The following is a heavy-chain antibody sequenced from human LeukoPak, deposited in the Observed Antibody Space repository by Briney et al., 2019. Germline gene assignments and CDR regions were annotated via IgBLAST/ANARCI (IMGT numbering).Heavy chain of an antibody. CDR3: ATWRWNYDSTRFDP. J-gene: IGHJ5*02. Sequence: ASVKVSCKASGYTFTSYYVHWVRQAPGQGLEWMGIINPSGDSTSYAQKFQGRVTMTEDTSTDTAYMELSSLRSEDTAVYYCATWRWNYDSTRFDPWGQGTLVTVSS. D-gene: IGHD3-22*01. CDR2: INPSGDST. CDR1: GYTFTSYY. V-gene: IGHV1-46*01.